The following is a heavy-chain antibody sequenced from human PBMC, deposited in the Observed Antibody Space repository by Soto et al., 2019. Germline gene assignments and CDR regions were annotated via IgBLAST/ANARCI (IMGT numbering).Heavy chain of an antibody. CDR3: AKESGYSGKLFGGWFDP. V-gene: IGHV3-9*01. CDR2: ISWKSGNI. Sequence: EVQLVESGGGLVQPGRSLRLSCVASGFTFDDYAMHWVRQAPGEGLEWVSGISWKSGNIGYAGSVKGRFTISRDNSKNSLYLQRNRLRAEDTALYYCAKESGYSGKLFGGWFDPWGQGTRVTVSS. J-gene: IGHJ5*02. D-gene: IGHD1-26*01. CDR1: GFTFDDYA.